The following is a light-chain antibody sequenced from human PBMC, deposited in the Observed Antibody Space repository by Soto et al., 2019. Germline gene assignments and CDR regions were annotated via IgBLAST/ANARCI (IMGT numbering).Light chain of an antibody. CDR3: QQCGGSPLFS. Sequence: EIVLTQSPGTLSLSPGERATLSCTASQSVTSSCLAWYQRKPGQAPRLLIHTTSIRATDIPDKFSGSGSGTDFTLTISRLEPQDSAVYYCQQCGGSPLFSFGPGTRVAI. CDR1: QSVTSSC. CDR2: TTS. J-gene: IGKJ3*01. V-gene: IGKV3-20*01.